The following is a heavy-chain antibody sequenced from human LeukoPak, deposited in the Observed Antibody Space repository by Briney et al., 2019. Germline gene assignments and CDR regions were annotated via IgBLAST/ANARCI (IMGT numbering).Heavy chain of an antibody. V-gene: IGHV1-24*01. J-gene: IGHJ3*02. D-gene: IGHD1-20*01. CDR3: ATPLPRNWNDRVEAFDI. CDR2: FDPEDGET. Sequence: ASVKVSCKVSGYTLTELSMHWVRQAPGKGLEWMGGFDPEDGETIYAQKFQGRVTMTEDTSTDTAYMELSSLRSEDTAVYYCATPLPRNWNDRVEAFDIWGQGTMVTVSS. CDR1: GYTLTELS.